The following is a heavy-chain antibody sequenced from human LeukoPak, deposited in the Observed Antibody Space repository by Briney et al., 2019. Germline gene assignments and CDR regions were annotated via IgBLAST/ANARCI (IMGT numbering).Heavy chain of an antibody. CDR3: ARGYYDGSGLVDY. Sequence: GGSLRLSCAASGYTFGSYAMSWVRQAPGKGLHWVSAISLRGDRTYYADAVKGRFTISRDNSKNTLYLQMNSLRAEDTAVYYCARGYYDGSGLVDYWGQGTLVTVSS. CDR1: GYTFGSYA. V-gene: IGHV3-23*01. J-gene: IGHJ4*02. D-gene: IGHD3-22*01. CDR2: ISLRGDRT.